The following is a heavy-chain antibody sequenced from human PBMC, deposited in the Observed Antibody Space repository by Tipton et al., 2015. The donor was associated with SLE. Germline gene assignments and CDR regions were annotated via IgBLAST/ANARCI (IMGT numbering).Heavy chain of an antibody. Sequence: TLSLTCTVSGGSISRSSDYWGWIRQPPGKGLEWIGSINYSGSTYYNPSLKSRVTISVDTSKNQFSLKLSSVTAADTAVYYCARVQISYTVVATAWFDPWGQGTLVTVSS. J-gene: IGHJ5*02. CDR3: ARVQISYTVVATAWFDP. CDR2: INYSGST. CDR1: GGSISRSSDY. V-gene: IGHV4-39*07. D-gene: IGHD2-2*01.